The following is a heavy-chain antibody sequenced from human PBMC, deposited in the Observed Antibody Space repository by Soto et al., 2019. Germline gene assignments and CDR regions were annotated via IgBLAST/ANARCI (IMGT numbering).Heavy chain of an antibody. Sequence: PGGSLRLSCAASGFTFDDYAMHWVRQAPGKGLEWVSGISRNSGSIGYADSVKGRFTISRDNAKNSPYLQMNSLRAEDTASYYCAKALTGTISYDYWGQGTLVTVSS. D-gene: IGHD1-7*01. CDR3: AKALTGTISYDY. CDR2: ISRNSGSI. J-gene: IGHJ4*02. CDR1: GFTFDDYA. V-gene: IGHV3-9*01.